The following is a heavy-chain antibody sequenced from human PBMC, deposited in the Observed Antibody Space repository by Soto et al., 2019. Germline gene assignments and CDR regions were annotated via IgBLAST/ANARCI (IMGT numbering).Heavy chain of an antibody. D-gene: IGHD6-6*01. Sequence: QVQLVVSGGGVVQPGTSLRLSCEASGFTFRNHGMHWVRQAPGKGLEWVAVIWYDGSDKYYADSVKGRFTISRDNSKNTLYLQMNSLRAEDTAVYYCARDIASRRFDYLGPGVVVTVSS. V-gene: IGHV3-33*01. CDR3: ARDIASRRFDY. J-gene: IGHJ4*02. CDR2: IWYDGSDK. CDR1: GFTFRNHG.